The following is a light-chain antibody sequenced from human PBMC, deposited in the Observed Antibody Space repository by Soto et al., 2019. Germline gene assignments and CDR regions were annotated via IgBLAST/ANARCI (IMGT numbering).Light chain of an antibody. Sequence: EIVLTQSAGTLSLSPGERATLSCRASQSVSSSYLAWYQQKPGQAPRLLIYGASSRATGIPDRFSGSGSGTDFTLTISSLQPEDSATYYCQQSYSALVAFGQGTKVDIK. CDR2: GAS. V-gene: IGKV3-20*01. J-gene: IGKJ1*01. CDR3: QQSYSALVA. CDR1: QSVSSSY.